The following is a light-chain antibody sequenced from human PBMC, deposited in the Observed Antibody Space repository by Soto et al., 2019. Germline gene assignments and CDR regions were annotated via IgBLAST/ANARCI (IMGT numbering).Light chain of an antibody. CDR3: QQYNSYSWT. CDR2: DAS. Sequence: DIQMTQSPSTLSASVGDRVTITCRASQSISSWLAWYQQKPGKAPKLLIYDASSLESGVPSRFSGSGSGTEFTLTISSLQPDDFATYYCQQYNSYSWTFVQWTKVDSK. CDR1: QSISSW. V-gene: IGKV1-5*01. J-gene: IGKJ1*01.